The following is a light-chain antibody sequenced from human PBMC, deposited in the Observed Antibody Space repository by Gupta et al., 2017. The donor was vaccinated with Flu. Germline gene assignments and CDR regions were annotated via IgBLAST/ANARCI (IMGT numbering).Light chain of an antibody. J-gene: IGKJ3*01. CDR1: QSVTTY. CDR3: QQRSNWPPFT. V-gene: IGKV3-11*01. CDR2: DTS. Sequence: ELVLTQSPASLSLSPGESATLSCRASQSVTTYLALYQQRPGQAPRLLIYDTSNRATGIPARFSGSGSGTDFTLTISSLEPEDFAVYYCQQRSNWPPFTFGPGTTVDI.